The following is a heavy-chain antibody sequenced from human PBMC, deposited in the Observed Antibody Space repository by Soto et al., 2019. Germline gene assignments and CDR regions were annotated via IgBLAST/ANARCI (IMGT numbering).Heavy chain of an antibody. D-gene: IGHD2-2*01. CDR3: AWEIVVARGASDFVS. Sequence: PGGSLRLSCVGSGFTFSSNWMTWVRQAPGKGLEWVGNIRQDGSEKNYVDSVKGRFTISRDNAKSSLYLQMNSLRAEDTAVYYWAWEIVVARGASDFVSWGPGARETVS. J-gene: IGHJ4*02. V-gene: IGHV3-7*04. CDR2: IRQDGSEK. CDR1: GFTFSSNW.